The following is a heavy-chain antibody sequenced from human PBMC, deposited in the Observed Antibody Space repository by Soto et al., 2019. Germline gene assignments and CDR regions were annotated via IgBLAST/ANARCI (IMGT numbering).Heavy chain of an antibody. V-gene: IGHV3-53*01. Sequence: EVQLVESGGGLIQPGGSLRLSCAASGFTVSSNYMSWVRQAPGKGLEWVSVIYSGGSTYYADSVKGRFTISRDNSKNTLYLQMNSLIVEDTAVYYCARDYLAMVRGVIIHSYFDLWGRGTLVTVSS. D-gene: IGHD3-10*01. CDR2: IYSGGST. CDR1: GFTVSSNY. J-gene: IGHJ2*01. CDR3: ARDYLAMVRGVIIHSYFDL.